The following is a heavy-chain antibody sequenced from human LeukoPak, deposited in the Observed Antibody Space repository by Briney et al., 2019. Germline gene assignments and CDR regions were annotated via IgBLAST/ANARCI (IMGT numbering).Heavy chain of an antibody. Sequence: PGGSLRLSCAASGFTFSTYDMHWVRQVTGKDLEWVSAIGAAGDTYYPDSVKGRFTISRDNSKNTLYLQMNSLRAEDTAIYYCAKGPWDLPHAFDIWGLGTMVTVSS. V-gene: IGHV3-13*01. CDR3: AKGPWDLPHAFDI. D-gene: IGHD1-26*01. CDR1: GFTFSTYD. J-gene: IGHJ3*02. CDR2: IGAAGDT.